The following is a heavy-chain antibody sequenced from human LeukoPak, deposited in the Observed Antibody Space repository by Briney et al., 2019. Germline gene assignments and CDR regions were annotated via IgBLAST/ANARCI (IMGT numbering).Heavy chain of an antibody. D-gene: IGHD6-19*01. CDR1: GYTFTSYE. CDR3: ARGLSSGWYVYYYGMDV. CDR2: MNPNSGNT. Sequence: ASVKVSCKASGYTFTSYEINWARQATGQGLEWMGWMNPNSGNTGYAQKFQGRVTMTRNTSISTAYMELSSLRSEDTAVYYCARGLSSGWYVYYYGMDVWGQGTTVPVSS. V-gene: IGHV1-8*01. J-gene: IGHJ6*02.